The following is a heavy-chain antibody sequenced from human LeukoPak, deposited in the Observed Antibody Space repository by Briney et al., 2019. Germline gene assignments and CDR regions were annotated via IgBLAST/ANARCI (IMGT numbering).Heavy chain of an antibody. CDR3: ARGGHDFNPFYW. D-gene: IGHD2-21*02. CDR2: IKGGGGDP. Sequence: GGSLRLSCAASGFTFSTYAMGWVRQAPGKGLEWVSSIKGGGGDPFYADSVKGRFTISRDNSKNTLFLQLNSLRAKDSAVYYCARGGHDFNPFYWWGQGTLVTVSS. CDR1: GFTFSTYA. V-gene: IGHV3-23*01. J-gene: IGHJ4*02.